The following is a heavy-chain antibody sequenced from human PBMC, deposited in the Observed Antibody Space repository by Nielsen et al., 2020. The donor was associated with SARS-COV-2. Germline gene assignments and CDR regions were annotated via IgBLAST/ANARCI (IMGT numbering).Heavy chain of an antibody. Sequence: SETLSLTCTVSGGSISSSSYYWGWIRQPPGKGLEWIGSIYYSGSTYYNPSLKSRVTISVDTSKNQFSLKLSSVPAADTAVYYCASHSDIVLMVYAPFDYWGQGTLVTVSS. CDR2: IYYSGST. CDR1: GGSISSSSYY. D-gene: IGHD2-8*01. V-gene: IGHV4-39*01. J-gene: IGHJ4*02. CDR3: ASHSDIVLMVYAPFDY.